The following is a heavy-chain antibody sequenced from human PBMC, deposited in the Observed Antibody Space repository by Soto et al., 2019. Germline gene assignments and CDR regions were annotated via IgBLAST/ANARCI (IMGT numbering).Heavy chain of an antibody. J-gene: IGHJ4*02. V-gene: IGHV3-53*01. CDR1: GFTVSSNY. D-gene: IGHD1-1*01. CDR3: ARDRGSGWNAPFDY. CDR2: IYSGGST. Sequence: EVQLVESGGGLIQPGGSLRLSCAASGFTVSSNYMSWVRRAPGKGLEWVSVIYSGGSTYYADSVKGRFTISRDNSKNTLYLQMNSLRAEDTAVYYCARDRGSGWNAPFDYWGQGTLVTVSS.